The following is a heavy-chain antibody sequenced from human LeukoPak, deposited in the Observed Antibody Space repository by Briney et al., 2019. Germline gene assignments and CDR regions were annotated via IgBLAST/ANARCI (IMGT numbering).Heavy chain of an antibody. CDR1: GFTFSSYA. CDR3: AKSKLRVGALTLFDY. Sequence: GGSLRLSCAASGFTFSSYAMSWVRQAPGKGLEWVSAISGSGGSTYYADSVKGRFTISRDNSKNTLYLQMNSLRAEDTAVYYCAKSKLRVGALTLFDYWGQGTLVTVSS. CDR2: ISGSGGST. V-gene: IGHV3-23*01. D-gene: IGHD1-26*01. J-gene: IGHJ4*02.